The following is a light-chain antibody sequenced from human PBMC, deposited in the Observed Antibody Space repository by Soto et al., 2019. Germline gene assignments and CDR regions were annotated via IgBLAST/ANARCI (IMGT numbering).Light chain of an antibody. CDR2: DVY. J-gene: IGLJ7*01. Sequence: QSALTQPASVSGSPGQSITISCTGTSSDVGGYNYVSWYQQHPGKAPKLMIYDVYIRPSGVSNRFSGSKSGNTASLTISGLQAEDEADYYCSSYTSSSTSVLFGGGTQLTVL. CDR3: SSYTSSSTSVL. CDR1: SSDVGGYNY. V-gene: IGLV2-14*01.